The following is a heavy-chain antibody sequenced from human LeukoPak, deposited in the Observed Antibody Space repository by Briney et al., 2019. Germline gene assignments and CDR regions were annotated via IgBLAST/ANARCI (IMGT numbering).Heavy chain of an antibody. CDR2: ISAYNGNT. CDR1: GYTFTSYG. CDR3: ARDPNYDILTGLDY. J-gene: IGHJ4*02. V-gene: IGHV1-18*01. Sequence: ASVKVSCKASGYTFTSYGISWVRQAPGQGLEWMGWISAYNGNTNYAQKLQGRVTMTTDTSTSTAYMELRSLRSDDTAVYYCARDPNYDILTGLDYWGQGTLVTVFS. D-gene: IGHD3-9*01.